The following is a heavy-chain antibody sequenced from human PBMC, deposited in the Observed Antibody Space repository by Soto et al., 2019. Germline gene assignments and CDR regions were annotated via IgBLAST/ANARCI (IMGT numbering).Heavy chain of an antibody. D-gene: IGHD6-13*01. CDR2: IYYSGST. CDR3: ARSSSGYSSSGYNWFDP. V-gene: IGHV4-31*03. CDR1: GGSISSGGYY. Sequence: QVQLQESGPGLVKPSQTLSLTCTVSGGSISSGGYYWSWIRQHPGKGLEWIGYIYYSGSTYYNPSLKSRVTISVDTSQNQFSLKLSSVTAADTAVYYCARSSSGYSSSGYNWFDPWGQGTLVTVSS. J-gene: IGHJ5*02.